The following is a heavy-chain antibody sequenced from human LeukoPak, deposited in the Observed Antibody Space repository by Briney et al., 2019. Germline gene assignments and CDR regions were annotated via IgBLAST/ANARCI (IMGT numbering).Heavy chain of an antibody. CDR3: ARDPDYGDPGPFWDY. D-gene: IGHD4-17*01. CDR1: GFTFSTYW. Sequence: PGGSLTLSCVASGFTFSTYWMIWVGQAPGGGVEWVANINQDGSGRYHVDSVKGRITISRDNAKNSLYLQMNSLRAEDTAVYYCARDPDYGDPGPFWDYWGQGTLVTVSS. J-gene: IGHJ4*02. V-gene: IGHV3-7*01. CDR2: INQDGSGR.